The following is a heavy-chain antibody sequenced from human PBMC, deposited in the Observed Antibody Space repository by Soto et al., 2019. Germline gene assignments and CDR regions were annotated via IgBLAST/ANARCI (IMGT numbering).Heavy chain of an antibody. CDR2: IYYSGST. D-gene: IGHD3-22*01. Sequence: SETLSLTCTVSGGSISSYYWSWIRQPPGKGLEWIGYIYYSGSTNYNPSLKSRVTISVDTSKNQFSLKLSSVTAADTAVYYCARHGPYYDLYYFDYWGQGTLVTVSS. CDR1: GGSISSYY. V-gene: IGHV4-59*08. CDR3: ARHGPYYDLYYFDY. J-gene: IGHJ4*02.